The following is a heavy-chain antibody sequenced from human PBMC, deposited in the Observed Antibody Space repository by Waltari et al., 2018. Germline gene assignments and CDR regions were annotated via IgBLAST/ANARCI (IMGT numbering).Heavy chain of an antibody. J-gene: IGHJ4*02. V-gene: IGHV4-34*01. CDR3: ARGQYKLRRGYFDN. CDR2: INQSGST. Sequence: QVQIQQWGAGLLKPSETLSLTCGVYGWSFSVYYWSWIRQPPGKGLEWVGEINQSGSTSDNPTLKSRFTISVDTAKNHFTLKLSSVPAADTAAYFCARGQYKLRRGYFDNWGQGTLVTVSS. D-gene: IGHD2-2*01. CDR1: GWSFSVYY.